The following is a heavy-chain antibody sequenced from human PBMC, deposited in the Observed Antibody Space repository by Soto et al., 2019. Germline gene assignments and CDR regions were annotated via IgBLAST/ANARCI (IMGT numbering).Heavy chain of an antibody. Sequence: GGSLRLSCAASGFTFSSYGMHWVRQAPGKGLEWVAVISYDGSNKYYADSVKGRFTISRDNSKNTLYLQMNSLRAEDTAVYYCAKEEGDARGRTRNWLYPWGQGPLVTVYS. CDR3: AKEEGDARGRTRNWLYP. CDR1: GFTFSSYG. D-gene: IGHD3-16*01. J-gene: IGHJ5*02. V-gene: IGHV3-30*18. CDR2: ISYDGSNK.